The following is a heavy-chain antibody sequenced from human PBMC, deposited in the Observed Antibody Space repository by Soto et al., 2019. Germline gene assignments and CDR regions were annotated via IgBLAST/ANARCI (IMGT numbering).Heavy chain of an antibody. J-gene: IGHJ4*02. Sequence: QVQLVQSGAEVKKPGASVKVSCKASGYTFTTYGISWVRQAPGQGLEWMGWASTKNGNTKYAQKVQGRVTMTTDTSTSTAYMELRSLRSDDTAVYFCVRDVTVGGDFDYWGQGTLVTVSS. CDR2: ASTKNGNT. CDR1: GYTFTTYG. V-gene: IGHV1-18*01. D-gene: IGHD2-15*01. CDR3: VRDVTVGGDFDY.